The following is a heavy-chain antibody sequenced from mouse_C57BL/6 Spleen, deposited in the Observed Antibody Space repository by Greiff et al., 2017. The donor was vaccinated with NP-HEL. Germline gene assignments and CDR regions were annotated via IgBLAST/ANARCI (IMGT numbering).Heavy chain of an antibody. CDR1: GFSLTSYA. CDR3: ARDPYCSKGGYFDV. D-gene: IGHD2-5*01. Sequence: QVQLKESGPGLVAPSQSLSITCTVSGFSLTSYAISWVRQPPGKGLEWLGVIWTGGGTNYNSALKSRLSISKDNSNIQVFLKMSSLQTDDTARYYCARDPYCSKGGYFDVWGTGTTVTVSS. V-gene: IGHV2-9-1*01. J-gene: IGHJ1*03. CDR2: IWTGGGT.